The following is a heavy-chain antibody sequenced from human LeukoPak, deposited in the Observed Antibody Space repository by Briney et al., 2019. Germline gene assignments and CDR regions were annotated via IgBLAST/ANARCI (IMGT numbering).Heavy chain of an antibody. CDR3: ARVGYSSGWRAPDFDH. V-gene: IGHV3-30*04. CDR1: GFTFSSYA. D-gene: IGHD6-19*01. Sequence: GGSLRLSCAASGFTFSSYAMHWVRQAPGKGLEWVAVISYDGSNKYYADSVKGRFTISRDNSKNTLYLQMNSLRADDTAVYYCARVGYSSGWRAPDFDHWGQGTLVTVSS. J-gene: IGHJ4*02. CDR2: ISYDGSNK.